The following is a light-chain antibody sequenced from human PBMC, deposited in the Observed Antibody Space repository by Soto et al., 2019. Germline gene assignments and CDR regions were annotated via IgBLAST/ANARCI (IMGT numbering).Light chain of an antibody. Sequence: QSAPAQPASGSGAPGQSITLSCTGTNSVVGGYNYVSWYQQHPGKAPKLMIYDVSNRPSGVSNRFSGSKSGNTASLTISGLQAEDEADYYCSSYTSSSTYVFGTGTKVTVL. CDR1: NSVVGGYNY. CDR3: SSYTSSSTYV. J-gene: IGLJ1*01. V-gene: IGLV2-14*01. CDR2: DVS.